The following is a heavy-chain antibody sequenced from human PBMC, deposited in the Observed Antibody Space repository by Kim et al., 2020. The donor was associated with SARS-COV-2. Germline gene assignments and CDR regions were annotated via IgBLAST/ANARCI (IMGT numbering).Heavy chain of an antibody. CDR2: ISNEGRNK. Sequence: GGSLRLSCAASGFTFSSYGMHWVRQAQGKGLGGVAVISNEGRNKYYADSVKGRFTISRDNSKNTLYRQMNSLRAEDTAVYYCAKDHYSGMDVWGQGTTVTVSS. CDR1: GFTFSSYG. J-gene: IGHJ6*02. CDR3: AKDHYSGMDV. V-gene: IGHV3-30*18.